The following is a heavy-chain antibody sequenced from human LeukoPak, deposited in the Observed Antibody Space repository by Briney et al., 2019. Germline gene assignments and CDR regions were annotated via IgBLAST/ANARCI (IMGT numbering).Heavy chain of an antibody. Sequence: SETLSLTCTVSDGSVSSGSDSGAGSGRPQGGDWSGLEISSRVTISVDTSKNQFSLKLTSVTTADTALYYCARSGDTYGYWAFDIWGQGTMVTVSS. CDR2: S. V-gene: IGHV4-61*01. J-gene: IGHJ3*02. D-gene: IGHD3-22*01. CDR3: ARSGDTYGYWAFDI. CDR1: DGSVSSGSDS.